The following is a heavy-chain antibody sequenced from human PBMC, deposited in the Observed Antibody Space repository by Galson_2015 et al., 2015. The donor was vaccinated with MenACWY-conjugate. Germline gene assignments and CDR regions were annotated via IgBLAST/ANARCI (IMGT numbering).Heavy chain of an antibody. Sequence: SLRLSCAASGFSFSDSAMHWVRQASGKGLEWVGRIRSKRNNYATTYAASVQGRFTISRAESERTAYLHMNSLKTEDTAIYYCTRQSPLNFDYWGQGVLVTVSS. CDR2: IRSKRNNYAT. V-gene: IGHV3-73*01. D-gene: IGHD2-8*01. J-gene: IGHJ4*02. CDR1: GFSFSDSA. CDR3: TRQSPLNFDY.